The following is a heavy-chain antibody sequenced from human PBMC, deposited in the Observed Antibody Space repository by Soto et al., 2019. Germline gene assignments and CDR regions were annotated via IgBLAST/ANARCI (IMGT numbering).Heavy chain of an antibody. CDR3: ARDDSSNWHYFDF. CDR1: YGSISNVGYH. V-gene: IGHV4-31*03. Sequence: SIVLYGSISNVGYHRICIRQHPGKGLEWIGYIYYSGSAYQNPSLKSRVTMSVDTSKNQFSLKLSSVTAADTAIYSCARDDSSNWHYFDFWAEGPLVSVSS. J-gene: IGHJ4*02. CDR2: IYYSGSA. D-gene: IGHD6-13*01.